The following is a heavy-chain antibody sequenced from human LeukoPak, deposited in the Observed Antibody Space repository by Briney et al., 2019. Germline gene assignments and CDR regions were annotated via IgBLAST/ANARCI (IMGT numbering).Heavy chain of an antibody. D-gene: IGHD4-23*01. V-gene: IGHV3-48*03. CDR2: ISTSGTTI. J-gene: IGHJ4*02. Sequence: GGSLRLSCAASGFTFSSYEMNWVRQAPGKGLEWVSYISTSGTTIYYADSVKGRFTISRDNAKKSLYLQMNSLRAEDTALYYCARFGYGGKVDYWGQGTLVTVSS. CDR1: GFTFSSYE. CDR3: ARFGYGGKVDY.